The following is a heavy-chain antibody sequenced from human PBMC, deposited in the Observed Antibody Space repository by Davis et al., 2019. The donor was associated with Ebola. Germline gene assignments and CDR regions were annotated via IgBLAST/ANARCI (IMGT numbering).Heavy chain of an antibody. CDR3: ARTPREYQPPNY. D-gene: IGHD2-2*01. CDR1: GFTFSDYY. V-gene: IGHV3-11*01. CDR2: ISSSGSTI. J-gene: IGHJ4*02. Sequence: GESLKISCAASGFTFSDYYMSWIRQAPGKGLEWVSYISSSGSTIYYADSVKGRFTISRDNAKNSLYLQMNSLRAEDTAVYYCARTPREYQPPNYWGQGTLVTVSS.